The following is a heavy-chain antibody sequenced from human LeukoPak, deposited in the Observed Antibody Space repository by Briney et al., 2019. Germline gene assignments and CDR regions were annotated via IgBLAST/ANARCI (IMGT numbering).Heavy chain of an antibody. CDR2: IYYSGST. D-gene: IGHD2-2*01. CDR3: ARANFLYCSSTTCLFDY. V-gene: IGHV4-59*01. Sequence: SETLSLTCTVSGGSISSYYWSWIRQPPGKGLEWIGYIYYSGSTNYNPSLKSRVTISVDTSKNQFSLKLSSVTAADTAVYYCARANFLYCSSTTCLFDYWGQGTLVTVSS. J-gene: IGHJ4*02. CDR1: GGSISSYY.